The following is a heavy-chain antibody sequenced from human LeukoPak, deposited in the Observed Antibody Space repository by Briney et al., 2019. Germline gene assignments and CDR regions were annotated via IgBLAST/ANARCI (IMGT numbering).Heavy chain of an antibody. CDR1: GGSISSGGYS. J-gene: IGHJ4*02. Sequence: SETLSLTCAVSGGSISSGGYSWSWIRQPPGKGLEWIGYIYHSGSTYYNPSLKSRVTISVDRSKNQFSLKLSSVTAADTAVYYCASRKSSFDYWGQGTLVTVSS. V-gene: IGHV4-30-2*01. CDR3: ASRKSSFDY. CDR2: IYHSGST.